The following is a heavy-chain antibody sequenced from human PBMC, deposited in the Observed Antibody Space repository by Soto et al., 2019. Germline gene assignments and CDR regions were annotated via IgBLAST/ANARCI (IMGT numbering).Heavy chain of an antibody. V-gene: IGHV3-73*01. Sequence: EVHLVESGGGLVQPGGSLELSCVASGFTFGNSAIHWVRQAYGKGLEWVGRIRGTYNNYATSYGETVKGRFTISREDSKNTAYLQMTSLTSEDRALYYCSADLENCSDGSGYYFHYYMDVWGKGATVTVSS. D-gene: IGHD2-15*01. CDR2: IRGTYNNYAT. CDR1: GFTFGNSA. J-gene: IGHJ6*03. CDR3: SADLENCSDGSGYYFHYYMDV.